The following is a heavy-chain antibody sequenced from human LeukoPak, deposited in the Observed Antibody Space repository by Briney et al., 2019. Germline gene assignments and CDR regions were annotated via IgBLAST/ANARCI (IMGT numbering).Heavy chain of an antibody. CDR2: IYDNGRT. Sequence: PSDTLSLTCTASDGSLSSGGFSWSWVRQHPGKGLEWIGYIYDNGRTNYNSSLKSRLTISVNPSNNQFSLKLTSVTAADTAVYYCARSGYYAFDIWGQGTMVTVSS. CDR1: DGSLSSGGFS. CDR3: ARSGYYAFDI. J-gene: IGHJ3*02. V-gene: IGHV4-31*03. D-gene: IGHD3-3*01.